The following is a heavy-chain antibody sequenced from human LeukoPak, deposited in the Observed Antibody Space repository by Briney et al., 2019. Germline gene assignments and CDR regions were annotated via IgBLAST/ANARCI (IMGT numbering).Heavy chain of an antibody. V-gene: IGHV3-7*01. Sequence: GGSLRLSCAASGFTFGNYAMSWVRQAPGKGLEWVANIKQDGSEKYYVDSVKGRFTISRDNAKNSLYLQMNSLRAEDTAVYYCAKTDRYCSGGSCLGSVDYWGQGTLVTVSS. CDR3: AKTDRYCSGGSCLGSVDY. D-gene: IGHD2-15*01. CDR2: IKQDGSEK. CDR1: GFTFGNYA. J-gene: IGHJ4*02.